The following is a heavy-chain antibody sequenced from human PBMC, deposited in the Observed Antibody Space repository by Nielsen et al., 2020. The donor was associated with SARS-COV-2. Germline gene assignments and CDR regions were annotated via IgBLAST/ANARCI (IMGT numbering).Heavy chain of an antibody. D-gene: IGHD2-2*01. CDR3: ARKTCGSTSCPFGY. CDR2: INTKTGDP. J-gene: IGHJ4*02. CDR1: GYSFNMYT. V-gene: IGHV7-4-1*02. Sequence: ASVKVSCKASGYSFNMYTINWVRQAPGQGLEWMGWINTKTGDPTYAQGFSGRFVFSVVTSVTTAYLQISSLEAEDTAVYYCARKTCGSTSCPFGYWGQGTLVTVSS.